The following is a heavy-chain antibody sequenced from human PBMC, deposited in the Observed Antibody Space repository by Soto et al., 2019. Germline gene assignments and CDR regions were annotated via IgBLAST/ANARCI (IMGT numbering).Heavy chain of an antibody. Sequence: ASVKVSCKASGGTFSSYAISWVRQAPGQGLEWMGGIIPIFGTANYAQKFRGRVTITADKSTSTAYMELSSLRSEDTAFYYCARVMGEFSLPTSLDFNFWGQGTLVTVSS. V-gene: IGHV1-69*06. CDR1: GGTFSSYA. CDR2: IIPIFGTA. D-gene: IGHD3-16*01. J-gene: IGHJ4*02. CDR3: ARVMGEFSLPTSLDFNF.